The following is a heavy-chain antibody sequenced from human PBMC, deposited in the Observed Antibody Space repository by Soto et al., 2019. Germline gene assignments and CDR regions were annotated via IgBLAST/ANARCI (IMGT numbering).Heavy chain of an antibody. Sequence: EVQLLESGGGSVQPGGSLRLSCAASGCTFSSYAMNWVRRPPGQGLEWVSSIIGSGGTAYYADSVKGRFSISRDSLVNTLYMQMNSLRAEDTAGYYCAKGRGQNWSFDYWGQGTLVTVSP. J-gene: IGHJ4*02. CDR1: GCTFSSYA. V-gene: IGHV3-23*01. CDR3: AKGRGQNWSFDY. D-gene: IGHD1-1*01. CDR2: IIGSGGTA.